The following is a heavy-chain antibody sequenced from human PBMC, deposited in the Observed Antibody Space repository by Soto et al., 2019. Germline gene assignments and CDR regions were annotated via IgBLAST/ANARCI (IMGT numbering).Heavy chain of an antibody. D-gene: IGHD1-26*01. CDR2: MNPNSGNT. J-gene: IGHJ6*02. CDR1: GYTFTSYD. V-gene: IGHV1-8*01. CDR3: ARAQNSIKWELPPRRSYYGMDV. Sequence: ASVKVSCKASGYTFTSYDINWVRQATGQGLEWMGWMNPNSGNTGYAQKFQGRVTMTRNTSISTAYMELSSLRSEDTDVYYCARAQNSIKWELPPRRSYYGMDVWG.